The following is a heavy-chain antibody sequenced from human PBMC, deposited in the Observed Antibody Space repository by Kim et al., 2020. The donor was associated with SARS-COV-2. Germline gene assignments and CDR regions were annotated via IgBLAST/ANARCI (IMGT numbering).Heavy chain of an antibody. CDR2: IYYSGST. D-gene: IGHD3-9*01. J-gene: IGHJ6*02. CDR3: ARGPGTTYYDILTGYSYYYGMDV. V-gene: IGHV4-59*13. CDR1: GGSISSYY. Sequence: SETLSLTCTVSGGSISSYYWSWIRQPPGKGLEWIGYIYYSGSTNYNPSLKSRVTISVDTSKNQFSLKLSSVTAADMAVYYCARGPGTTYYDILTGYSYYYGMDVWGQGTTVTVSS.